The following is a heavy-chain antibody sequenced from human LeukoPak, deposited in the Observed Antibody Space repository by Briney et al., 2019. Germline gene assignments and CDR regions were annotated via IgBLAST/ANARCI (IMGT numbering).Heavy chain of an antibody. J-gene: IGHJ4*02. CDR2: INHSGST. CDR3: ARVYSSSLNYFDY. V-gene: IGHV4-34*01. Sequence: ASETLSLTCAVYGGSFSGYYWSWIPQPPGKGLEWIGEINHSGSTNYNPSLKSRVTISVDTSKNQFSLKLSSVTAADTAVYYCARVYSSSLNYFDYWGQGTLVTVSS. D-gene: IGHD6-6*01. CDR1: GGSFSGYY.